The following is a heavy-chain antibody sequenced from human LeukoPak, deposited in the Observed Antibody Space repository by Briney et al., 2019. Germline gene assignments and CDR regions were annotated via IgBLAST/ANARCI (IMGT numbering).Heavy chain of an antibody. CDR3: TTDLGTYYHGSQRLIPIDY. D-gene: IGHD3-10*01. V-gene: IGHV3-15*01. CDR2: IKSKTDGETT. CDR1: GFTFTNAW. Sequence: AGGSLRLSCVDSGFTFTNAWMSWVRQAPGKGLEWIGRIKSKTDGETTNYAEPVRGRFTISRDDSKSAVYLQMNSLKIEDTAVYYCTTDLGTYYHGSQRLIPIDYWGQGTLVTVSS. J-gene: IGHJ4*02.